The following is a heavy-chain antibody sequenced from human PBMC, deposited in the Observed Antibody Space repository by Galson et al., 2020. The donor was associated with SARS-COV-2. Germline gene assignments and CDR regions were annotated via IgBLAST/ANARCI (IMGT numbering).Heavy chain of an antibody. J-gene: IGHJ2*01. Sequence: KISCKASGGTFSSYAISWVRQAPGQGLEWMGGIIPIFGTANYAQKFQGRVTITADEFTSTAYMELSSLRSEDTAVYYCARDREVDTGMGDWYFDLWGRGTLVTVSS. CDR1: GGTFSSYA. CDR3: ARDREVDTGMGDWYFDL. V-gene: IGHV1-69*01. D-gene: IGHD5-18*01. CDR2: IIPIFGTA.